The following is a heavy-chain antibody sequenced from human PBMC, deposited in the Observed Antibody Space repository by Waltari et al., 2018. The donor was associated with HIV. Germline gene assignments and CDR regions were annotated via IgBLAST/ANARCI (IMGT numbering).Heavy chain of an antibody. V-gene: IGHV1-2*02. Sequence: QVQLVQSGAEVKKPGASVKISCKASGYTFTAYYIHWVRQAPGQGLEWMGWINPDNGGTKYAQKFQGRVTMTRDTSISTAYMELSRLRSDDTAVYYCARDICNGGSCYSYYFDYWGQGTLVTVSS. CDR3: ARDICNGGSCYSYYFDY. J-gene: IGHJ4*02. CDR1: GYTFTAYY. CDR2: INPDNGGT. D-gene: IGHD2-15*01.